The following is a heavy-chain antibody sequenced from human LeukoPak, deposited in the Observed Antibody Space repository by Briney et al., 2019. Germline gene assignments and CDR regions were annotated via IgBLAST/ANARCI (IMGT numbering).Heavy chain of an antibody. CDR3: ASLDSSPEEGAFDI. CDR1: GGSISSSSYY. CDR2: IYYSGTT. V-gene: IGHV4-39*01. Sequence: PSETLSLTCTVSGGSISSSSYYWRWIRQPPGKGLEWIGSIYYSGTTYYNPSLKSRVTISVDTSKNQFSLKLSSVTAADTAVYYWASLDSSPEEGAFDISGQGTIVTVSS. D-gene: IGHD3-22*01. J-gene: IGHJ3*02.